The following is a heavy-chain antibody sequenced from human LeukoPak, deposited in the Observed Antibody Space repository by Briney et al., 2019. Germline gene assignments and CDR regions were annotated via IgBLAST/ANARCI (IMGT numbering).Heavy chain of an antibody. V-gene: IGHV3-64*01. D-gene: IGHD1-26*01. J-gene: IGHJ4*02. CDR3: ARGHVSGSFLDN. CDR2: ISNNGGST. CDR1: GFTFSSYA. Sequence: PGGSLRLSCAASGFTFSSYAMHWVRQAPGKGLEYVSTISNNGGSTYYANSVKGRITISRDNSKNTLYLQMGSLRAEDMAVYYCARGHVSGSFLDNWGQGTLVTVSS.